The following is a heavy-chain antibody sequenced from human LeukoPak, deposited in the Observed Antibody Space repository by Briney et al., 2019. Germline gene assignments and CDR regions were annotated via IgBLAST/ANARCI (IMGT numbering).Heavy chain of an antibody. V-gene: IGHV1-69*13. Sequence: GASVKVSCKASGGTFSSYAISWVRQAPGQGLEWMGGIIPIFGTANYAQKFQGRVTITADESTSTAYMELSSLRSEDTAVYYCARAVPHGGSYYDILTGWSQGTLVTVSS. CDR3: ARAVPHGGSYYDILTG. D-gene: IGHD3-9*01. J-gene: IGHJ4*02. CDR2: IIPIFGTA. CDR1: GGTFSSYA.